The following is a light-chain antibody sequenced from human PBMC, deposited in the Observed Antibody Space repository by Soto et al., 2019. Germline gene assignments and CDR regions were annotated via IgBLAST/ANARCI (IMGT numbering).Light chain of an antibody. CDR2: KAS. CDR1: QSISSW. Sequence: DIQMTQSPSSLSASVGDRVTITCRASQSISSWLAWYQQKPGKAPKLLIYKASSLESGVPSRFSGSGSGTDFTLTISSLQPDDFATYYCQQYKSYWEYTFGQGTKLEIK. V-gene: IGKV1-5*03. CDR3: QQYKSYWEYT. J-gene: IGKJ2*01.